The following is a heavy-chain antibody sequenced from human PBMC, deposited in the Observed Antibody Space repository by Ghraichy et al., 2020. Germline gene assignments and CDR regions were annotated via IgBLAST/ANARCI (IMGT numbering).Heavy chain of an antibody. CDR1: GYTLTELS. CDR3: AHEVWLAAAGTCFDY. CDR2: FDPEDGET. Sequence: ASVKVSCKVSGYTLTELSMHWVRQAPGKGLEWMGGFDPEDGETIYAQTFQGRVTMTEDTSTDTAYMELSSLRSEDTAVYSCAHEVWLAAAGTCFDYWGQGTLVTVSS. J-gene: IGHJ4*02. V-gene: IGHV1-24*01. D-gene: IGHD6-13*01.